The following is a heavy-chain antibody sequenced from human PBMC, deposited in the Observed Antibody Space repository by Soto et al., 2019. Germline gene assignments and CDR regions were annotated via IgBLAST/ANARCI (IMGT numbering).Heavy chain of an antibody. D-gene: IGHD5-18*01. CDR1: GGSISSYY. V-gene: IGHV4-59*01. J-gene: IGHJ4*02. CDR2: IYYSGST. CDR3: ARNVDTAMVSFDY. Sequence: QVQLQESGPGLVKPSETLSLTCTVSGGSISSYYWSWIRQPPGKGLEWIGYIYYSGSTNYNPSLKSRVTISVETSKNQFSLKLSSVTAADTAVYYCARNVDTAMVSFDYWGQGTLVTVSS.